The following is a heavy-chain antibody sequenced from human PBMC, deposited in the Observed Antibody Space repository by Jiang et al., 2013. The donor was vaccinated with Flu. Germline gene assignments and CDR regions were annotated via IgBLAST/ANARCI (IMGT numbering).Heavy chain of an antibody. Sequence: GAEVKKPGESLKISCVASGYSFNTYWIGWVRQKPGKGLEWMAIIHPGDSDTRYSPSFQGQVTISADKSISTAYLQWSSLKASDTAMYYCARLPEAVAGAVDYWGQGTLVTVSS. CDR3: ARLPEAVAGAVDY. CDR1: GYSFNTYW. J-gene: IGHJ4*02. CDR2: IHPGDSDT. V-gene: IGHV5-51*01. D-gene: IGHD6-19*01.